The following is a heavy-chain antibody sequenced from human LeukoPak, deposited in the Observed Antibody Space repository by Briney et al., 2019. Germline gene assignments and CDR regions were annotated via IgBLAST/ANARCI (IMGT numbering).Heavy chain of an antibody. CDR2: INPNSGGP. CDR3: ARSRGYCTNGVCYREFDY. D-gene: IGHD2-8*01. Sequence: ASVNVSCKASGYTFTGYFMHWVRQAPGQGHEWMGWINPNSGGPNYAQKFQGRVTMTRDTSISTAYMDLSGLRSDDTAVYYCARSRGYCTNGVCYREFDYWGQGTLVTVSS. J-gene: IGHJ4*02. V-gene: IGHV1-2*02. CDR1: GYTFTGYF.